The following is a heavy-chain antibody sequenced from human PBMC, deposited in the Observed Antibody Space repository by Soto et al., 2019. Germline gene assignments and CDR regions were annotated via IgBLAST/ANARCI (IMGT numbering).Heavy chain of an antibody. CDR1: GFTFSSYS. Sequence: HPGGSLGLSCAASGFTFSSYSMNWVRQAPGKGLEWVSYISSSSSTIYYADSVKGRFTISRDNAKNSLYLQMNSLRAEDTAVYYCARDPFLGGWSPRPRENDAFDIWGQGTMVTVSS. CDR2: ISSSSSTI. D-gene: IGHD6-19*01. V-gene: IGHV3-48*01. CDR3: ARDPFLGGWSPRPRENDAFDI. J-gene: IGHJ3*02.